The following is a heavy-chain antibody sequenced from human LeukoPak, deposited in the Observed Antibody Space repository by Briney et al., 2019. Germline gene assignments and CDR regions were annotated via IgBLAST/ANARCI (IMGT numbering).Heavy chain of an antibody. CDR2: IWYDGSEK. Sequence: PGGSLRLSCAASGFTFSNYGMHWVRQAPGKGPEWVAVIWYDGSEKYYADSVKVRFTISSDSSKNTMYLQMNSRRVEDTGVYYCARELDNEAGAFDYWGQGTLVTVSS. J-gene: IGHJ4*02. CDR1: GFTFSNYG. V-gene: IGHV3-33*01. CDR3: ARELDNEAGAFDY. D-gene: IGHD1-26*01.